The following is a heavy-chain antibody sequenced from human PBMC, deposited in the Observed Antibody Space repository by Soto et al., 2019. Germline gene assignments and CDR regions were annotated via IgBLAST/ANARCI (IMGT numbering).Heavy chain of an antibody. J-gene: IGHJ6*02. CDR2: INPSGGST. CDR3: ARGLRYDILTGYYKRDRHYYYYGMDV. Sequence: ASVKVSCKASGYTFTSYYMHWVRQAPGQGLEWMGIINPSGGSTSYAQKFQGRVTMTRDTSTSTVYMELSSLRSEDTAVYYCARGLRYDILTGYYKRDRHYYYYGMDVWGQGTTVTVSS. V-gene: IGHV1-46*01. D-gene: IGHD3-9*01. CDR1: GYTFTSYY.